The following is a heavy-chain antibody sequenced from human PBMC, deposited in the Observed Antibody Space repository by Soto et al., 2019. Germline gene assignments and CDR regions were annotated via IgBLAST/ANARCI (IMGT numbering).Heavy chain of an antibody. J-gene: IGHJ4*02. Sequence: PGGSMRLACAASGLTFRSYAMTWVRQAQGKGLEWVSSISGSGISTYYADSVKGRFTISRDNSKNTLYLQMNSLRAEDAAVYYCAKSAGSNAYYPNDYWGQGTLVTVSS. CDR2: ISGSGIST. CDR1: GLTFRSYA. CDR3: AKSAGSNAYYPNDY. V-gene: IGHV3-23*01. D-gene: IGHD3-16*01.